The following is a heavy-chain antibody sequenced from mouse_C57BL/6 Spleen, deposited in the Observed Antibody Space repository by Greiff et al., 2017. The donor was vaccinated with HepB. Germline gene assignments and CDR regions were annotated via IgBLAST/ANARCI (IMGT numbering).Heavy chain of an antibody. J-gene: IGHJ2*01. V-gene: IGHV1-64*01. CDR1: GYTFTSYW. CDR2: IHPNSGST. D-gene: IGHD2-4*01. Sequence: QVQLQQPGAELVKPGASVKLSCKASGYTFTSYWMHWVKQRPGQGLEWIGMIHPNSGSTNYNEKFKSKATLTVDTSSSTAYMQLSRLTSEDSAVYYCARKGLYYYFYWGQGTTLTVSS. CDR3: ARKGLYYYFY.